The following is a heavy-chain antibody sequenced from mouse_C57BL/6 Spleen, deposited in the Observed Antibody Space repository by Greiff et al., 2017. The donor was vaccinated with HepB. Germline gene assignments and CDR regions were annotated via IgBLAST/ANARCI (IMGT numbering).Heavy chain of an antibody. CDR1: GYTFTSYW. Sequence: QVQLQQPGAELVKPGASVKLSCKASGYTFTSYWMHWVKQRPGQGLEWIGMIHPNSGSTNYNEKFKSKVTLTVDKTSSTAYMQLSSLTSEDSSFYYCARSVYYGNYVDYWGQGTTLTVSS. J-gene: IGHJ2*01. V-gene: IGHV1-64*01. D-gene: IGHD2-1*01. CDR3: ARSVYYGNYVDY. CDR2: IHPNSGST.